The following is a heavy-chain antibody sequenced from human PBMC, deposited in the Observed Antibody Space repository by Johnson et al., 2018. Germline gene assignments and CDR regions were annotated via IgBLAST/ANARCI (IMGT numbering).Heavy chain of an antibody. J-gene: IGHJ3*02. V-gene: IGHV1-46*01. CDR3: ARVTVGEDALQI. D-gene: IGHD1-20*01. Sequence: QVQLVQSGAEVKEPGASLKVSCQASGYTFTRYYIHWVRQAPGQGLEWMGVINPGGGRTGNAQKFQGRVTMTRDTPTSTVYMELRSLTPEDTAVYYCARVTVGEDALQIWGQGTMVTVSS. CDR2: INPGGGRT. CDR1: GYTFTRYY.